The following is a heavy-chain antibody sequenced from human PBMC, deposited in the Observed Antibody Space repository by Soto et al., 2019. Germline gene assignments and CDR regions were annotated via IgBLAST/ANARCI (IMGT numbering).Heavy chain of an antibody. CDR3: ARFGWSGSHFHYYGMDV. CDR2: IYPGDSDT. V-gene: IGHV5-51*01. Sequence: GESLKISCKGSGYSFTSYWIGWVRQMPGKGLEWMGIIYPGDSDTRYSPSFQGQVTISADKSISTAYLQWSSLKASDTAMYYCARFGWSGSHFHYYGMDVWGQGTTVTVSS. J-gene: IGHJ6*02. D-gene: IGHD1-26*01. CDR1: GYSFTSYW.